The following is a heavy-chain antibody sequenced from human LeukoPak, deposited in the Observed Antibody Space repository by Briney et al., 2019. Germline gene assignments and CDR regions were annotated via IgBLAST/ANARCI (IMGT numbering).Heavy chain of an antibody. D-gene: IGHD1-26*01. J-gene: IGHJ4*02. CDR2: ISYDGSNK. Sequence: PGRSLRLSCAASGFTFSSYAMHWVRQAPGKGLEWVAVISYDGSNKYYADSVKGRFTISRDNSKNTLYLQMNSLRAEDTAVYYCARVSREWVLPVLATLDYWGQGNLVTVSS. V-gene: IGHV3-30-3*01. CDR3: ARVSREWVLPVLATLDY. CDR1: GFTFSSYA.